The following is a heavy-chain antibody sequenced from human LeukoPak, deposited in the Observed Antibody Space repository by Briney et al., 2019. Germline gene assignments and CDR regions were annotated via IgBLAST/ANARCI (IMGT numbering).Heavy chain of an antibody. J-gene: IGHJ6*03. Sequence: PSETLSLTCTVSGGSFSGYYWSWIRQPPGKGLEWIGEINHSGSTNYNPSLKSRVTISVDTSKNQFSLKLSSVTAADTAVYYCAGAVVVVAADYYYYMDVWGKGTTVAVSS. CDR1: GGSFSGYY. CDR3: AGAVVVVAADYYYYMDV. D-gene: IGHD2-15*01. V-gene: IGHV4-34*01. CDR2: INHSGST.